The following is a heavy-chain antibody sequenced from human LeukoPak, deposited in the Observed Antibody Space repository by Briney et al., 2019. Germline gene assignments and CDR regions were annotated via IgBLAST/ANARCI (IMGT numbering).Heavy chain of an antibody. V-gene: IGHV3-48*03. CDR3: ATYRQVLLPFES. CDR2: IGSYTRTI. J-gene: IGHJ4*02. Sequence: GGSLRLSCEASGFSFSTYEMNWVRQAPGKGLEWVSYIGSYTRTIYYADSVKGRFTISRDNSKSTLSLQMNSLRVEDTAIYYCATYRQVLLPFESWGQGTLVTVSS. D-gene: IGHD2-8*02. CDR1: GFSFSTYE.